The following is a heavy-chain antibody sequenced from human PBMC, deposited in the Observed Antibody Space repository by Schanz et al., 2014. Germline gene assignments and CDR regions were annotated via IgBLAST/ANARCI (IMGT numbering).Heavy chain of an antibody. CDR1: GYTFTSYG. Sequence: QIQLVQSGPEVKKPGASVKVSCKASGYTFTSYGISWVRQAPGQGLEWMGWISAYNGNTKYPQKLQGRVTMTTDTSTSTAYMALTDLRSDDTAVYYCARDRRLFDRDDLYYFDSWGQGTLVTVSS. V-gene: IGHV1-18*01. CDR3: ARDRRLFDRDDLYYFDS. J-gene: IGHJ4*02. CDR2: ISAYNGNT. D-gene: IGHD3-10*02.